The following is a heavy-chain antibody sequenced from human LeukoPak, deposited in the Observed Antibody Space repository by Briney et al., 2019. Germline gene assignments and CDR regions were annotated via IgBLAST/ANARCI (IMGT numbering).Heavy chain of an antibody. Sequence: GGSLRLSCAASGLSVSSNYMSWVRQAPGKGLEWVSVIYSGGSTYYADSVKGRFTISRDNSKNTLYLQMNSLRAEDTAVYYCSHGAVDSFDIWGQGTMVTVSS. V-gene: IGHV3-66*01. CDR1: GLSVSSNY. CDR3: SHGAVDSFDI. CDR2: IYSGGST. D-gene: IGHD4-17*01. J-gene: IGHJ3*02.